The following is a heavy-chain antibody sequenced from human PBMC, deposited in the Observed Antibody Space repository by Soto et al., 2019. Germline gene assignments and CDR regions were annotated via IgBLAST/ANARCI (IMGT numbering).Heavy chain of an antibody. CDR2: ISAYNGNT. D-gene: IGHD3-10*01. J-gene: IGHJ4*02. V-gene: IGHV1-18*01. CDR3: ARTGFYYYDSGSPVAVDY. CDR1: GYTFTSYG. Sequence: QVQLVQSGAEVKKPGASVKVSCKASGYTFTSYGISWVRQAPGQGLEWMGWISAYNGNTHYAQKLQGRVTMTTDTSTSTAYMELRSLRSDDTAVYFCARTGFYYYDSGSPVAVDYWGQGTLVTVSS.